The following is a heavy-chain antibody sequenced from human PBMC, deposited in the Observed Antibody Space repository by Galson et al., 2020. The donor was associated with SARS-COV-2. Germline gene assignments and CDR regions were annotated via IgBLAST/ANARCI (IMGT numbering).Heavy chain of an antibody. CDR2: IYYSGST. J-gene: IGHJ2*01. D-gene: IGHD3-16*01. Sequence: SETLSLTCTVSGGSISSGDYYWSWIRQPPGKGLEWIGYIYYSGSTYYNPSLNSRVTISVDTSKNQFPLKPNSVTAADTAMYYCARESGDLGYLGPRYFDAWGRGTLVIVSS. V-gene: IGHV4-30-4*02. CDR3: ARESGDLGYLGPRYFDA. CDR1: GGSISSGDYY.